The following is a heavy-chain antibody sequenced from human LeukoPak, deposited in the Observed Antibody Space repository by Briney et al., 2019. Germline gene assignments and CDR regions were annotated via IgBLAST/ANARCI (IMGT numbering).Heavy chain of an antibody. D-gene: IGHD3-3*01. CDR1: GGSISSGGYY. CDR3: ARLFRGDFWSGKPHYYYYYMDV. Sequence: PSETLSLTCTVSGGSISSGGYYWSWIRQPPGTGLEWIGYIYHSGSTYYNPSLKSRVTISVDRSKNQFSLKLSSVAAADTAVYHCARLFRGDFWSGKPHYYYYYMDVWGKGTTVTVSS. CDR2: IYHSGST. J-gene: IGHJ6*03. V-gene: IGHV4-30-2*01.